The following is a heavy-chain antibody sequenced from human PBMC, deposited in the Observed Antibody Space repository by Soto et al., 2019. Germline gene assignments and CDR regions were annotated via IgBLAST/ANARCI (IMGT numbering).Heavy chain of an antibody. CDR3: ARAPNQMVYAYAGDLDY. CDR2: ISWNSGSI. Sequence: SLRLSCAASGFTFDDYAMHWVRQAPGKGLEWVSGISWNSGSIGYADSVKGRFTISRDNAKNSLYLQMNSLRAEDTALYYCARAPNQMVYAYAGDLDYWGQGTLVTVSS. D-gene: IGHD2-8*01. J-gene: IGHJ4*02. V-gene: IGHV3-9*01. CDR1: GFTFDDYA.